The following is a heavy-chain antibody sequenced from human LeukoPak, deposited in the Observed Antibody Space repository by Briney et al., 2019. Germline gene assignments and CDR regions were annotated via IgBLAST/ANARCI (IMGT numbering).Heavy chain of an antibody. CDR2: INTNTGNP. Sequence: ASVKVFCKASGYTFTSYAMNWVRQAPGQGLEWMGWINTNTGNPTYAQGFTGRFVFSLDTSVSTAYLQISSLKAEDTAVYYCARGSTGGIVVVPAANLDYWGQGTLVTVSS. V-gene: IGHV7-4-1*02. J-gene: IGHJ4*02. CDR3: ARGSTGGIVVVPAANLDY. CDR1: GYTFTSYA. D-gene: IGHD2-2*01.